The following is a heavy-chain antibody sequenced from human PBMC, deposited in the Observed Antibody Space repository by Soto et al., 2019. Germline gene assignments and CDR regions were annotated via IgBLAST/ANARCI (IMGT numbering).Heavy chain of an antibody. CDR2: ISYEGSKQ. V-gene: IGHV3-30*04. Sequence: GGSLRLSCAASGFTFSSYAMHWVRQAPGKGLEWVALISYEGSKQYYADSVKARFTISRDKSNNILHLQMNSLKPEDTAVYYCARDYSLTLYGMDVWGPGTTVTVSS. D-gene: IGHD1-26*01. CDR1: GFTFSSYA. J-gene: IGHJ6*02. CDR3: ARDYSLTLYGMDV.